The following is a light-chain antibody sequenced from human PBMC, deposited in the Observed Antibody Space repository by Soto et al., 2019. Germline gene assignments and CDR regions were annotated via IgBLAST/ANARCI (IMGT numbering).Light chain of an antibody. CDR3: SSYTSSSTRV. Sequence: QSALTQPASVSGSPGQSITISCTGTSSDVGGYNYVSWYQQHPGKASKLMIYEVSNRPSGGSNRFSGSKSGNTASLTISGLKAEDEADYYCSSYTSSSTRVFGGGTKLTVL. V-gene: IGLV2-14*01. J-gene: IGLJ2*01. CDR2: EVS. CDR1: SSDVGGYNY.